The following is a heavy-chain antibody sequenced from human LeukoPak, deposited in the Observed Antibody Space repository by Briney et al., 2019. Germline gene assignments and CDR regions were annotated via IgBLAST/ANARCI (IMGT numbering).Heavy chain of an antibody. D-gene: IGHD2-2*01. CDR1: GGTFSSYA. Sequence: ASVKVSCKASGGTFSSYAISWVRQAPGQGLEWMGGIIPIFGTANYAQKFQGRVTITTDESTSTAYMELSSLRSEDTAVYYCARVNRVPAAPWYYYYYMDVWGKGTTVTV. J-gene: IGHJ6*03. CDR2: IIPIFGTA. CDR3: ARVNRVPAAPWYYYYYMDV. V-gene: IGHV1-69*05.